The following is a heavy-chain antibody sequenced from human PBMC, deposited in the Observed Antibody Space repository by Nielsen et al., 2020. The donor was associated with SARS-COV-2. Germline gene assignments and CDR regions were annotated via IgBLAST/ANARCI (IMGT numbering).Heavy chain of an antibody. Sequence: GGSLRLSCAASGFTFDDYAMHWVRQAPGKGLEWVSGISWNSGNIGYADSVKGRFTISRDNAKNSLYLQMNSLRAEDTALYYCATQSLWFGDPYYGMDVWGQGTTVTVSS. J-gene: IGHJ6*02. V-gene: IGHV3-9*01. CDR2: ISWNSGNI. CDR3: ATQSLWFGDPYYGMDV. D-gene: IGHD3-10*01. CDR1: GFTFDDYA.